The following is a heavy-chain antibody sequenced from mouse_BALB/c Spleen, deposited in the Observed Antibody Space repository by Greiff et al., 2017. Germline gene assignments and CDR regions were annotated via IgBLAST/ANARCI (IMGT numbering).Heavy chain of an antibody. D-gene: IGHD2-3*01. CDR2: IWAGGST. CDR1: GFSLTSYG. J-gene: IGHJ3*01. V-gene: IGHV2-9*02. CDR3: AREGGYYSWFAY. Sequence: VKLVESGPGLVAPSQSLSITCTVSGFSLTSYGVHWVRQPPGKGLEWLGVIWAGGSTNYNSALMSRLSISKDNSKSQVFLKMNSLQTDDTAMYYCAREGGYYSWFAYWGQGTLVTVSA.